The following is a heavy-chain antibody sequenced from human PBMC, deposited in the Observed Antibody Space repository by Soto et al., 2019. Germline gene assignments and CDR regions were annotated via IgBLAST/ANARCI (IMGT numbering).Heavy chain of an antibody. CDR1: GGSISSGGYY. CDR2: IYYSGST. V-gene: IGHV4-31*03. D-gene: IGHD3-22*01. J-gene: IGHJ5*02. Sequence: SETLSLTCTVSGGSISSGGYYWSWIRQHPGEGLEWIGYIYYSGSTYYNPSLKSRVTISVDTSKNQFSLKLSSVTAADTAVYYCAREDSSGYYHGASRWFDLWGQGTLVTRLL. CDR3: AREDSSGYYHGASRWFDL.